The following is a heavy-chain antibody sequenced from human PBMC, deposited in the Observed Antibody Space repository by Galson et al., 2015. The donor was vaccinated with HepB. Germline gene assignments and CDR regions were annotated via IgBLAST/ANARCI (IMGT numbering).Heavy chain of an antibody. Sequence: SETLSLTCTVPGGSISSSSYYWGRIRQPPGKGLEWIGSIYYSGSTYYNPSLKSRVTISVDTSKNQFSLKLSSVTAADTAVYYCARHPMGDMMTFMGAPDYWGQGTLVTVSS. CDR3: ARHPMGDMMTFMGAPDY. D-gene: IGHD3-16*01. CDR1: GGSISSSSYY. J-gene: IGHJ4*02. V-gene: IGHV4-39*01. CDR2: IYYSGST.